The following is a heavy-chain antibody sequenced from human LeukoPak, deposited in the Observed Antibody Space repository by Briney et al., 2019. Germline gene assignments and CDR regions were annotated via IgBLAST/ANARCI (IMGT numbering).Heavy chain of an antibody. J-gene: IGHJ4*02. V-gene: IGHV3-30*02. CDR2: IRYDGSNK. Sequence: GGSLRLSCAASGFTFSSYGMHWVRQAPGKGLEWVAFIRYDGSNKYYADSVKGRFTISRDNSKNTLYLQMNSLRAEDTAVYYCAMGEYSSSVWDYWGQGTLVTVSS. CDR3: AMGEYSSSVWDY. D-gene: IGHD6-6*01. CDR1: GFTFSSYG.